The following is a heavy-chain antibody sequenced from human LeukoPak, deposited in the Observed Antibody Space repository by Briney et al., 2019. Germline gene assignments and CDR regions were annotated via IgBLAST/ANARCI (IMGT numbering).Heavy chain of an antibody. V-gene: IGHV1-8*01. D-gene: IGHD3-16*01. CDR1: GYTFTSYD. CDR2: MNPNSGNT. CDR3: AREGESGEDFDY. Sequence: ASVKVSCKASGYTFTSYDINWVRQATGQGLEWMGWMNPNSGNTDYAQEFQGRVTMTRNTSISTAYMELSSLRSEDTAVYYCAREGESGEDFDYWGQGTLVTVSS. J-gene: IGHJ4*02.